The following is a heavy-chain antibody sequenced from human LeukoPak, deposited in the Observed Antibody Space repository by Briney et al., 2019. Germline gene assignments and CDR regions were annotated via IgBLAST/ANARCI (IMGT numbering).Heavy chain of an antibody. D-gene: IGHD3-16*01. Sequence: PGGSLRISCVISGFSFSDYAMTWVRQAPGKGLEWVSSISADGRTYYADSVKGRFSISRDDSTETVVLQMNSLRAEDTALYHCAKGKVNHDGAFDFWGQGTTVTVSS. CDR2: ISADGRT. CDR1: GFSFSDYA. CDR3: AKGKVNHDGAFDF. J-gene: IGHJ3*01. V-gene: IGHV3-23*01.